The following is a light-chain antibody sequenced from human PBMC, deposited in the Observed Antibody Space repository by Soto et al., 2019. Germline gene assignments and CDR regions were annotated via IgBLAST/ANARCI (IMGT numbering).Light chain of an antibody. CDR1: QTVSITY. V-gene: IGKV3-20*01. Sequence: VLTQSPGTLSLSPGESATLSCRASQTVSITYLTWYQQKPGQAPRLLIFGASKRATGIQDRFSGSGSGRDFTLTISGLEPEDFAVYYCQQYGSSPLISFGQGTRLEI. CDR2: GAS. J-gene: IGKJ5*01. CDR3: QQYGSSPLIS.